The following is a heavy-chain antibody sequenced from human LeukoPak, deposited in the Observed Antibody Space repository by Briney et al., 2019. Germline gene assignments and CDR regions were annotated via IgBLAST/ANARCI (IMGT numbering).Heavy chain of an antibody. CDR2: INHSGST. Sequence: SETLSLTCAVYGGSFSGYYWSWIRQPPGKGLEWIGEINHSGSTNYNPSLKSRVTISVDTSKNQFSLKLSSVTAADTAVYYCARGRYYYGSGSYYNGGPNWFNPWGQGTLVTVSS. CDR1: GGSFSGYY. V-gene: IGHV4-34*01. J-gene: IGHJ5*02. CDR3: ARGRYYYGSGSYYNGGPNWFNP. D-gene: IGHD3-10*01.